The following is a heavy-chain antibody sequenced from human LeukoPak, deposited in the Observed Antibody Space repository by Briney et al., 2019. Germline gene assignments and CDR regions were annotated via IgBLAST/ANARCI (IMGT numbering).Heavy chain of an antibody. Sequence: SETLSLTCTVSGGSISSSSYYWGWIRQPPGKGLEWIGSINYSGSTYYNPSLKSRVTISVDTSKNQFSLKLSSVTAADTAVYYCARGEWELPTLEFDYWGQGTLVTVSS. CDR3: ARGEWELPTLEFDY. CDR2: INYSGST. D-gene: IGHD1-26*01. V-gene: IGHV4-39*07. J-gene: IGHJ4*02. CDR1: GGSISSSSYY.